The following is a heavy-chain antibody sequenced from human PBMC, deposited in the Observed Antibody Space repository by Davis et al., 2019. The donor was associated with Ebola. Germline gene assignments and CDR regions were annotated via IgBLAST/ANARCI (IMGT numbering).Heavy chain of an antibody. CDR2: IYYNGNT. CDR1: GGSIHNYY. D-gene: IGHD1-26*01. CDR3: VRGGSGTSFDY. V-gene: IGHV4-59*01. Sequence: PSETLSLTCTVSGGSIHNYYWSWIRQAPEKGLEWIGYIYYNGNTNYIPSLRSRLSISVDTSKSQFSLRLTSVTTADTAFYYCVRGGSGTSFDYWGQGTLVTVSS. J-gene: IGHJ4*02.